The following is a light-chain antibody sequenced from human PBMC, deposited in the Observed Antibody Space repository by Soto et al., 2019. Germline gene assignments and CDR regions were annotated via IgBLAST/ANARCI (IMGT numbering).Light chain of an antibody. CDR3: KRSYNTPYT. CDR1: RIIDTY. V-gene: IGKV1-39*01. Sequence: DIQMTQSPSSLSASVGDRVTLTCRASRIIDTYVAWYQQKPGKAPDLLIYLASTVHVGVPSRVSGSGSGTYFTLTISVLQAEVVATYYGKRSYNTPYTFGQGTKLDIK. CDR2: LAS. J-gene: IGKJ2*01.